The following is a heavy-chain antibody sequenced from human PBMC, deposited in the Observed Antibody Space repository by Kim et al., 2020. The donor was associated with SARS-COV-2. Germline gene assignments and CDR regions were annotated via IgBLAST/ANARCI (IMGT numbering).Heavy chain of an antibody. CDR3: ARVRWSSAWYPISRRYFDL. V-gene: IGHV4-34*01. Sequence: SETLSLTCAVYGGSFSGYYWSWIRQPPGKGLEWIGEINHSGSNNYNPSLKSRVTISVDTSKNQFSLKLSTGTAADTAVYYCARVRWSSAWYPISRRYFDL. D-gene: IGHD6-19*01. J-gene: IGHJ2*01. CDR2: INHSGSN. CDR1: GGSFSGYY.